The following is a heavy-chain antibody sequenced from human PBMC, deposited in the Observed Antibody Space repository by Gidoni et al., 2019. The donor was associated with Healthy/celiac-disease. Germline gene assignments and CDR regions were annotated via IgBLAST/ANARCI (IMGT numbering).Heavy chain of an antibody. V-gene: IGHV5-51*01. D-gene: IGHD3-3*01. CDR3: ARGPRITIFGVVIIPEGYGMDV. CDR1: GYSFTSYW. J-gene: IGHJ6*02. Sequence: EVQLVQSGAEVKKPGESLKISCKGSGYSFTSYWIGWVRQMPGKGLEWMGIIYPGDSDTRYSPSFQGQVTISADKSISTAYLQWSSLKASDTAMYYCARGPRITIFGVVIIPEGYGMDVWGQGTTVTVSS. CDR2: IYPGDSDT.